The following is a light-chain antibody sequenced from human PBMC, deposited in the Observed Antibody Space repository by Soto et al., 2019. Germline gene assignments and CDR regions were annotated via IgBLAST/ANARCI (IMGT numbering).Light chain of an antibody. V-gene: IGLV1-44*01. CDR3: AAWDDSLNVVV. Sequence: QSVLTQPPSASGTPGQRGTISCSGSSSNIGSNTVNWYQQLPGTAPKLLIYSNNQRPSGVPDRFSGSKSGTSASLAISGLQCADEADYYCAAWDDSLNVVVFGGGAKLTVL. CDR2: SNN. CDR1: SSNIGSNT. J-gene: IGLJ2*01.